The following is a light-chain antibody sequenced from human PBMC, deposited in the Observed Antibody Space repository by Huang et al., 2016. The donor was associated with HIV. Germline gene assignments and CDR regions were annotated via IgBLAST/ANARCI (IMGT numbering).Light chain of an antibody. CDR1: QSVSIN. Sequence: EIVMTQSPATLSVSPGERATLSCRASQSVSINLAWYQHKPGQAPRVLIYAASTRATGIPVRVRGSGSGTEFTLTISSLQSEDFAVYYCQQYDTLYTFGQGTKLEI. CDR3: QQYDTLYT. J-gene: IGKJ2*01. V-gene: IGKV3-15*01. CDR2: AAS.